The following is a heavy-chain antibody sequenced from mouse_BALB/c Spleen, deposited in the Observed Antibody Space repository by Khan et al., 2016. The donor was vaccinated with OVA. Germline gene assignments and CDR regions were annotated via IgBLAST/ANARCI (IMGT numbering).Heavy chain of an antibody. D-gene: IGHD2-13*01. CDR2: IDPFNGGT. CDR1: GYSFTNYY. V-gene: IGHV1S135*01. Sequence: VQLQQSGPELMKPGASVKISCTASGYSFTNYYIHWVKQSHGQSLEWIGYIDPFNGGTNYNQKFEGTATLTVDKSSSTAYMHLSSLTSEDSAVYYCTRLGTTGWFAYWGQGTLVTVSA. CDR3: TRLGTTGWFAY. J-gene: IGHJ3*01.